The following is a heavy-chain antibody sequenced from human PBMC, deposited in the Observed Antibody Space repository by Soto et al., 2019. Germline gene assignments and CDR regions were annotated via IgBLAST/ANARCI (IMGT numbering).Heavy chain of an antibody. Sequence: EVRLFESGGGLVEPGESLRLSCAASGFIFKDFAMSWVRQAPGKGLEWVSTITTSDDITYSADSVRGRFTISRENSANTLFLQMSSLRGDDTATYYCTKGDSSGYFDPSSGYSTPDHWGQGTLVTVSS. CDR1: GFIFKDFA. CDR3: TKGDSSGYFDPSSGYSTPDH. CDR2: ITTSDDIT. J-gene: IGHJ5*02. V-gene: IGHV3-23*01. D-gene: IGHD3-3*01.